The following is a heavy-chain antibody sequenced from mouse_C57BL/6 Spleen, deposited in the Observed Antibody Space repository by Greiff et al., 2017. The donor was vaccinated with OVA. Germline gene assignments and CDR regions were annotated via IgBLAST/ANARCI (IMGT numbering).Heavy chain of an antibody. CDR2: IYPGNSDT. CDR1: GYTFTSYW. CDR3: TRSRNGYDRGFAY. Sequence: EVQLQQSGTVLARPGASVKMSCKTSGYTFTSYWMHWVKQRPGQGLEWIGAIYPGNSDTSYNQKFKGKAKLTAVTSASTAYMELSSLTNEDSAVYYCTRSRNGYDRGFAYWGQGTLVTVSA. D-gene: IGHD2-2*01. V-gene: IGHV1-5*01. J-gene: IGHJ3*01.